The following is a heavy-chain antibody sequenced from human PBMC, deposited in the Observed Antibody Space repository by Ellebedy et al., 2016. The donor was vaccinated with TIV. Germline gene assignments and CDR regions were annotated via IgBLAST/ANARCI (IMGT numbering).Heavy chain of an antibody. CDR1: GDSLRSGNYY. CDR3: ARSYNAYDPLGY. V-gene: IGHV4-61*01. J-gene: IGHJ4*02. CDR2: IYYSGST. Sequence: MPSETLSLTCTVSGDSLRSGNYYWSWIRQPPGKGLEWIGYIYYSGSTKYNPSLKSRVTISEETSKNQVSLKLSSVTAADTAVYYCARSYNAYDPLGYWGQGTLVTVSS. D-gene: IGHD5-12*01.